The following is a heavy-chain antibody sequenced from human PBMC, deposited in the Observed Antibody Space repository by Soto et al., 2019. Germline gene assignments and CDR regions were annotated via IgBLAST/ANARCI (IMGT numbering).Heavy chain of an antibody. V-gene: IGHV1-46*01. CDR2: ISPSGGTT. J-gene: IGHJ4*02. CDR1: GYTFTTYY. Sequence: QVQLVQSGAEVKKPGASVKVSCKASGYTFTTYYIQWVRQAPGQGLEWMGVISPSGGTTTYAQKFKGRVNMARDTSTSTVHMELSRLRSEDTAVYYCARQRSDRSGYNGGYNNYWGQGTLVTVSS. D-gene: IGHD3-22*01. CDR3: ARQRSDRSGYNGGYNNY.